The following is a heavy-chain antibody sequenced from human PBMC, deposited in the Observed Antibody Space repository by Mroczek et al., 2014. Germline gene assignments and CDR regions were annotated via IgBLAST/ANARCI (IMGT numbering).Heavy chain of an antibody. CDR1: GYTFTGYY. Sequence: QVQLVQSGAEVKKPGASVKVSCKASGYTFTGYYMHWVRQAPGQGLEWMGWINPNSGGTNYAQKFQGRVTMTRDTSISTAYMELSRLRSDDTAVYYCARAKRITMIVVVHAGAAVDYGMDVVGPRDPRSPVSS. D-gene: IGHD3-22*01. CDR2: INPNSGGT. J-gene: IGHJ6*02. CDR3: ARAKRITMIVVVHAGAAVDYGMDV. V-gene: IGHV1-2*02.